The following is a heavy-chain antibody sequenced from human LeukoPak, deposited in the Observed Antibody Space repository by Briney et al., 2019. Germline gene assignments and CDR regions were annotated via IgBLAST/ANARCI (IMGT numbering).Heavy chain of an antibody. Sequence: GGSLRLSCAASGFTFSNYAMMWIRQAPGKGLEWVSAIRGSGGTTFYADSVKGRFTISRDNLRNTLYLQMNSLRADETAVYFCARDPNGDYIGAFDFQRWGQGTQVTVSS. J-gene: IGHJ1*01. V-gene: IGHV3-23*01. D-gene: IGHD4-17*01. CDR1: GFTFSNYA. CDR2: IRGSGGTT. CDR3: ARDPNGDYIGAFDFQR.